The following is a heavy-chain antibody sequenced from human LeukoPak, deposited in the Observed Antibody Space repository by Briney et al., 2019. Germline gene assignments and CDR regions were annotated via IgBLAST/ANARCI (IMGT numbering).Heavy chain of an antibody. Sequence: LETLSLTCTVSGGSISSGGYYWSWIRQPPGKGLEWIGYIYHSGSTNYNPSLKSRVTMSVDTSKNQFSLKLSSLTAADTAVYYCARGHGGNSLLMDVWGKGTTVTVSS. CDR2: IYHSGST. J-gene: IGHJ6*04. V-gene: IGHV4-61*08. D-gene: IGHD4-23*01. CDR3: ARGHGGNSLLMDV. CDR1: GGSISSGGYY.